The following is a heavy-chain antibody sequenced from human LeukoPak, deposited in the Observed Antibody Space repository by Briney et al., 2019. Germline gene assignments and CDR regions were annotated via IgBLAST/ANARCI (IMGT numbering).Heavy chain of an antibody. J-gene: IGHJ4*02. CDR1: GFTFSRYW. CDR2: IKQDGSEK. Sequence: GGSLRLSCAASGFTFSRYWMSWVRQAPGKGLEWVANIKQDGSEKYYVDSVKGRFTISRDNAKNSLYLQMNSLRAEDTAVYYCARGHDSDGYYSRCDYWGQGTLGTVSS. CDR3: ARGHDSDGYYSRCDY. D-gene: IGHD3-22*01. V-gene: IGHV3-7*01.